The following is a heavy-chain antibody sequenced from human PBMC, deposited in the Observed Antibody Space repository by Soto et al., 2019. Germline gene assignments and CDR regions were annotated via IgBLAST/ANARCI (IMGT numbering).Heavy chain of an antibody. CDR2: ISPNNGNT. V-gene: IGHV1-18*01. CDR1: GGRFRSYA. CDR3: ARDQRYYYDSSGYPYYFDY. Sequence: GASVKVSWKACGGRFRSYASSWVRQAPGKGLEWMGWISPNNGNTNYAQKLQGRVTMTTDTSTSTAYMELRSLRSDDTAVYYCARDQRYYYDSSGYPYYFDYWGQGTLVTVSS. J-gene: IGHJ4*02. D-gene: IGHD3-22*01.